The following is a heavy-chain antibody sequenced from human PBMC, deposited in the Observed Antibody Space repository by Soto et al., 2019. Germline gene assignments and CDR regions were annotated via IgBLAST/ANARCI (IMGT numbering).Heavy chain of an antibody. CDR1: GFTFSSYG. V-gene: IGHV3-30*18. CDR2: ISYDGSNK. D-gene: IGHD4-4*01. Sequence: GGSLRLSCAASGFTFSSYGMHWVRQAPGKGLEWVAVISYDGSNKYYADSVKGRFTISRDNSKNTLYLQMNSLRAEDTAVYYCAKDWEVTFSFDYWGQGTLVTVSS. CDR3: AKDWEVTFSFDY. J-gene: IGHJ4*02.